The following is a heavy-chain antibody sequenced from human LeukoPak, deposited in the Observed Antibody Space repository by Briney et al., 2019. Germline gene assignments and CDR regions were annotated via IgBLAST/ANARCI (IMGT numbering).Heavy chain of an antibody. Sequence: ASVKVSCKASGYTFTDHPMHWVRQAPGQGREGVGEINPYSGTTSYAHRFQGRVTMTLDTSINVAYLEVRRLKVNDTAMYYCVRGSRVGATFDNWGQGTLVIVSS. CDR2: INPYSGTT. CDR3: VRGSRVGATFDN. J-gene: IGHJ4*02. V-gene: IGHV1-2*07. D-gene: IGHD1-26*01. CDR1: GYTFTDHP.